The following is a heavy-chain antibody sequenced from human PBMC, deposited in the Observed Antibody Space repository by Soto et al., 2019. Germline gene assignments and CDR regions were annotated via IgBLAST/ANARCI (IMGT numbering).Heavy chain of an antibody. J-gene: IGHJ4*02. Sequence: PSETLSLTCTVSGGAISSNSYYCGWIRQPPGKGLEWIGSYFFSGTTYYNPSLKSRVTLSVDTSKNQLSLKLNSVTAADTAVYYCASGSYGKHIVDYWGQGTLVTVSS. CDR2: YFFSGTT. D-gene: IGHD2-21*01. CDR1: GGAISSNSYY. CDR3: ASGSYGKHIVDY. V-gene: IGHV4-39*01.